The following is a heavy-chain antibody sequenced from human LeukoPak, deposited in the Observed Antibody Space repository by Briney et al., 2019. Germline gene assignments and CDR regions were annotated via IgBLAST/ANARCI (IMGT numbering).Heavy chain of an antibody. CDR2: FDPEDGET. J-gene: IGHJ3*02. CDR1: GYTLTELS. Sequence: ASVKVSCKVSGYTLTELSMHWVRQAPGKGLEWMGGFDPEDGETIYAQKFQGRVTMTEDTSTDTAYMELSSLRSEDTAVYYCATQADVLYAFDIAGQGTMVTVSA. CDR3: ATQADVLYAFDI. V-gene: IGHV1-24*01. D-gene: IGHD6-19*01.